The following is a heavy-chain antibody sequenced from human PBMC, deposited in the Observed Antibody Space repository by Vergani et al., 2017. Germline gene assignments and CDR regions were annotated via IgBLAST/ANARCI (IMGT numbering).Heavy chain of an antibody. CDR1: VFTFSDYY. CDR3: AIAQGDTAMAYFDY. Sequence: QVQRVESGGGLVKPGGPLRLSCAASVFTFSDYYMSWIRPAPGKGLEWVSYISSSGSTIYYADSVKGRFTISRDNAKNSLYLQMNMLRAEDTAVYYCAIAQGDTAMAYFDYWGQGTLVTVSS. J-gene: IGHJ4*02. CDR2: ISSSGSTI. D-gene: IGHD5-18*01. V-gene: IGHV3-11*04.